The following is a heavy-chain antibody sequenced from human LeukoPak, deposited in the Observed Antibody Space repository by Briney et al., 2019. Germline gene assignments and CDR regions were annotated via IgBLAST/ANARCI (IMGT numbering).Heavy chain of an antibody. CDR2: ISPSGSTM. Sequence: PGGSLRLSCAASGFTFSDNYLSWIRQAPGKGLEWISYISPSGSTMYYADSVKGRFTISRDHAKNSLYLQMNSLRAEDTALYHCVTYAYWGQGTLVTVSS. V-gene: IGHV3-11*04. J-gene: IGHJ4*02. CDR1: GFTFSDNY. D-gene: IGHD1-20*01. CDR3: VTYAY.